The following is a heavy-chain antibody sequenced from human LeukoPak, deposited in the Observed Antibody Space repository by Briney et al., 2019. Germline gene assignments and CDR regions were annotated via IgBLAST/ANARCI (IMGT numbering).Heavy chain of an antibody. CDR3: AKAGGDIAVAGTGDC. CDR1: GFTFSSYG. Sequence: GGSLRLSCAASGFTFSSYGMHWVRQAPGKGLEWVAVISYDGSNKYYADSVKGRFTISRDNSKNTLYLQMNSLRAEDTAVYYCAKAGGDIAVAGTGDCWGQGTLVTVSS. J-gene: IGHJ4*02. V-gene: IGHV3-30*18. CDR2: ISYDGSNK. D-gene: IGHD6-19*01.